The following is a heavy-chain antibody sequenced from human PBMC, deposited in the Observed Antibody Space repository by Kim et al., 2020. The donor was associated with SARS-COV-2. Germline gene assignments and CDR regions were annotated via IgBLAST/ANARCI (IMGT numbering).Heavy chain of an antibody. Sequence: SETLSLTCTVSGGSITSYYWSWIRQPPGKGLEWIGYIYYSGSTNYNPSLKSRVTISVDTSKNQFSLKLSSVTAADTAMYYCARDSGTMVPNWFDPWGQGILVTVSS. D-gene: IGHD3-10*01. J-gene: IGHJ5*02. CDR1: GGSITSYY. CDR2: IYYSGST. V-gene: IGHV4-59*01. CDR3: ARDSGTMVPNWFDP.